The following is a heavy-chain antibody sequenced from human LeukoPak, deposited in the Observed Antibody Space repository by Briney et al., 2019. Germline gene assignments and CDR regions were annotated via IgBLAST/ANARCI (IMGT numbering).Heavy chain of an antibody. Sequence: GGSLRLSCAASGFLFSNYTMNWVRQAPGKGLEWVSAISGSGGSTYYADSVKGRFTISRDNSKNTLYLQMNSLRAEDTAVYYCAKESYSSGWYDYWGQGTLVTVSS. V-gene: IGHV3-23*01. CDR1: GFLFSNYT. CDR3: AKESYSSGWYDY. CDR2: ISGSGGST. D-gene: IGHD6-19*01. J-gene: IGHJ4*02.